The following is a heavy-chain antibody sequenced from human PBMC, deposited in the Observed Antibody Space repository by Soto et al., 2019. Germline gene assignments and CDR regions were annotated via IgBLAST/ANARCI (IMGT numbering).Heavy chain of an antibody. CDR2: IYYSGST. V-gene: IGHV4-59*08. J-gene: IGHJ4*02. D-gene: IGHD4-17*01. CDR3: AGHDYGDYKHAY. CDR1: GGNISSYY. Sequence: SETLSLPCTVSGGNISSYYWSWIRQPPGKGLEWIGYIYYSGSTNYNPSPKSRVTISVDTSKNQFSLKLSSVPAADTAVYYCAGHDYGDYKHAYWGQGTLVTVSS.